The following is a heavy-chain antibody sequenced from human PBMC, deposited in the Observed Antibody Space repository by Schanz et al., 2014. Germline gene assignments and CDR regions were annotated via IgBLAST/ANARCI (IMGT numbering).Heavy chain of an antibody. CDR2: ISYHGSER. CDR1: GFSFSDYG. CDR3: ARDDSPSTKPFDS. J-gene: IGHJ4*02. V-gene: IGHV3-30*03. D-gene: IGHD2-21*01. Sequence: QVQLVESGGGVVQPGRSLRLSCAGSGFSFSDYGMHWVRQAPGRGLEWVAVISYHGSERYYADSVKGRFTISRDNSKNTLYLQMNSLRAEDTAVYYCARDDSPSTKPFDSWGQGTLVSVSS.